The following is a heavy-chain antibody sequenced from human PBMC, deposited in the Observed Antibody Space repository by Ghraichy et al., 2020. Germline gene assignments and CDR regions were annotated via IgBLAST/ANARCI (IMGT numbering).Heavy chain of an antibody. CDR3: ARRFHGVLTVARPYYYGMDV. V-gene: IGHV3-11*01. Sequence: GGSLRLSCAASGFTFSDYYMSWIRQAPGKGLEWVSYISSSGSTIYYADSVKGRFTISRDNAKNSLYLQMNSLRAEDTAVYYCARRFHGVLTVARPYYYGMDVWGQGTTVTVSS. CDR1: GFTFSDYY. CDR2: ISSSGSTI. D-gene: IGHD4-23*01. J-gene: IGHJ6*02.